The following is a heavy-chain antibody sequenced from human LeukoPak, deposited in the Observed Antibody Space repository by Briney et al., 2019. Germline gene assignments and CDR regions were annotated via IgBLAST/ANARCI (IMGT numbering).Heavy chain of an antibody. CDR3: ARRRAAAGWDY. CDR2: MNPNSGNT. D-gene: IGHD6-13*01. J-gene: IGHJ4*02. CDR1: GYTFTSYD. Sequence: ASVKVSCKASGYTFTSYDINWVRQSTGQGLEWMGWMNPNSGNTGYAQKFQGRVTITRNTSISTAYMELSSLRSEDTAVYYCARRRAAAGWDYWGQGTLVTVSS. V-gene: IGHV1-8*03.